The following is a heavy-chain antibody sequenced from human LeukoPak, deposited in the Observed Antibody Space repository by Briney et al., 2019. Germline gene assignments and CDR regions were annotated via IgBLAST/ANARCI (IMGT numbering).Heavy chain of an antibody. V-gene: IGHV3-30*04. CDR2: ISYDGSNK. Sequence: PGGSLRLSCAASGFIFSSYAIHWVRQAPGKGLEWVAVISYDGSNKYYADSVKGRFTISRDNSKNTLYLQVNSPRAEDTAVYYCANTRGYGYYFNYWGQGTLVTVSS. CDR3: ANTRGYGYYFNY. CDR1: GFIFSSYA. J-gene: IGHJ4*02. D-gene: IGHD2-15*01.